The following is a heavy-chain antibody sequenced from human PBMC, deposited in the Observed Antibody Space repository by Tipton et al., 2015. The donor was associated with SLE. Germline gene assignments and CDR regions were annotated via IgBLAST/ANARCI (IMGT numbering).Heavy chain of an antibody. V-gene: IGHV4-59*01. CDR2: IYHSGST. D-gene: IGHD6-19*01. CDR3: ARGNHRWLPFPFDY. J-gene: IGHJ4*02. Sequence: TLSLTCTVSSGSISSSYWSWNRQPPGKGLEWIGYIYHSGSTNYNPSLKSRVTISVDTSKNQFSLKLSSVTAADTAVYYCARGNHRWLPFPFDYWGQGTLFTVSS. CDR1: SGSISSSY.